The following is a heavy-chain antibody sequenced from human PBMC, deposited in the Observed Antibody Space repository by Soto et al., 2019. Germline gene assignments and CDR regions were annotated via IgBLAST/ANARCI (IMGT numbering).Heavy chain of an antibody. D-gene: IGHD2-2*01. Sequence: EVQLVESGGGLVQPGRSLRLSCAASGFTFDDYAMHWVRQAPGKGLEWVSGISWNSGSIGYADSVKGRFTISRDNAKNSVYLQMNSLRAEDTALYYCAKDRDIVFVPAAPSAGGGMDVWGQGTTVTVSS. CDR3: AKDRDIVFVPAAPSAGGGMDV. V-gene: IGHV3-9*01. CDR1: GFTFDDYA. J-gene: IGHJ6*02. CDR2: ISWNSGSI.